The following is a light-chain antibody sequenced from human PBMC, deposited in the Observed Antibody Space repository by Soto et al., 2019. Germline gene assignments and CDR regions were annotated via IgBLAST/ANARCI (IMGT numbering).Light chain of an antibody. CDR2: EDN. Sequence: NFMLTQPHSVSESPGKTVTISCAASSGSIAGYYVQWYQQRPGSAPTTVIYEDNRRPSGVPDRFSGSIDRSSNSASLTISGLKTEDEADYYCQSYDSSSLWVFGGGTKLTGL. V-gene: IGLV6-57*02. CDR1: SGSIAGYY. J-gene: IGLJ3*02. CDR3: QSYDSSSLWV.